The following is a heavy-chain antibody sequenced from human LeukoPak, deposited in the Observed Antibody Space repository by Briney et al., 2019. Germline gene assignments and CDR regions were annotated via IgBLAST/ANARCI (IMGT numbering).Heavy chain of an antibody. CDR1: GVSISSYY. V-gene: IGHV4-59*08. CDR3: ARLLSGWSPWNWFDP. CDR2: IYYSGST. D-gene: IGHD6-19*01. Sequence: SETLSLTCTVSGVSISSYYWSWIRQPPGKGLEWIGYIYYSGSTNYNPSLKSRVTISVDTSKNQFSLKLSSVTATDTAVYYCARLLSGWSPWNWFDPWGPGTLVTVSS. J-gene: IGHJ5*02.